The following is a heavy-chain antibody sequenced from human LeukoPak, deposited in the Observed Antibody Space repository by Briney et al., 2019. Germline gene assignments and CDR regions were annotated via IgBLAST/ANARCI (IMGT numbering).Heavy chain of an antibody. CDR3: AKGEQLWLSYYFDY. J-gene: IGHJ4*02. V-gene: IGHV3-23*01. D-gene: IGHD5-18*01. CDR1: GFTFSSYA. CDR2: ISGSGGST. Sequence: PGGSLRLSCAASGFTFSSYAMSWVRQAPGKGLEWVSAISGSGGSTYYADSVKGRFTISRDNSKNTLYLQMNGLRAEDTAVYYCAKGEQLWLSYYFDYWGQGTLVTVSS.